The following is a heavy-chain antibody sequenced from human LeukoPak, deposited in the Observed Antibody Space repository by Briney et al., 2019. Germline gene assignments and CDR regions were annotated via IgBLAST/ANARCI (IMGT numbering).Heavy chain of an antibody. J-gene: IGHJ4*02. CDR2: IYYSGST. V-gene: IGHV4-59*01. CDR3: ARVAPVRGYDILTGYHKYFDY. D-gene: IGHD3-9*01. Sequence: SETLSITCTVSGGSISSYYWSWIRQPPGKGLEWIGYIYYSGSTNYNPSLKSRVTISVDTSKNQFSLKLSSVTAADTAVYYCARVAPVRGYDILTGYHKYFDYWGQGTLVTVSS. CDR1: GGSISSYY.